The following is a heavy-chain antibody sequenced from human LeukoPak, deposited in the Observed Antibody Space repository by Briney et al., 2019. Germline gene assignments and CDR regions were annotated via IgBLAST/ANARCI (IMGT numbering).Heavy chain of an antibody. CDR2: ISAYNGNT. J-gene: IGHJ4*02. CDR1: GYTFTSYY. CDR3: ARIAVAELDY. D-gene: IGHD6-19*01. V-gene: IGHV1-18*04. Sequence: ASVKVSCTASGYTFTSYYMHWVRQAPGQGLEWMGWISAYNGNTNYAQKLQGRVTMTTDTSTSTAYMELRSLRSDDTAVYYCARIAVAELDYWGQGTLVTVSS.